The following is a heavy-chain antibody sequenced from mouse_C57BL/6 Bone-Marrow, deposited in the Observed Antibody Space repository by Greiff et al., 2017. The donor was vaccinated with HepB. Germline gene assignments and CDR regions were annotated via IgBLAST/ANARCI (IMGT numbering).Heavy chain of an antibody. V-gene: IGHV1-81*01. CDR3: AREEASTVVAKGY. CDR2: IYPRSGNT. J-gene: IGHJ4*01. CDR1: GYTFTSYG. Sequence: VKLVESGAELARPGASVKLSCKASGYTFTSYGLSWVKQRTGQGLEWIGEIYPRSGNTYYNEKFKGKATLTADKSSSTAYMELRSLTSEDSAVYFCAREEASTVVAKGYWGQGTSVTVSS. D-gene: IGHD1-1*01.